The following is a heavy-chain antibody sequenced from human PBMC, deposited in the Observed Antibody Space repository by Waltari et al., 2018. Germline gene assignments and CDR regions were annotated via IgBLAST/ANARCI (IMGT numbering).Heavy chain of an antibody. J-gene: IGHJ4*02. D-gene: IGHD3-16*01. CDR3: ARGNKHFYY. CDR2: FDTSGIT. Sequence: HVQLQQSGPGLVQHSQTLSLPCPVSGSSISSGDYHWNWIRHPAGKGLEWIGRFDTSGITNYNPSLKNRVTISLDTSKNQFSLMLTSVTAADTAVYYCARGNKHFYYWGQGTLVTVSS. CDR1: GSSISSGDYH. V-gene: IGHV4-61*02.